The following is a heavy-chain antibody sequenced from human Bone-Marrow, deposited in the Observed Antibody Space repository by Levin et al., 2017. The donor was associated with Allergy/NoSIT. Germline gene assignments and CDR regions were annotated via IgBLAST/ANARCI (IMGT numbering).Heavy chain of an antibody. CDR3: AKVTWFREVSFPHF. CDR2: ISGGTT. CDR1: GLTTSSDD. D-gene: IGHD3-10*01. Sequence: GESLKISCAASGLTTSSDDMSWVRQAPGKGLEWVSGISGGTTYYADSVKGRFTISRDNSKNTLFLQMNSLGAEDTAVYHCAKVTWFREVSFPHFWGQGIRVTVSS. J-gene: IGHJ4*02. V-gene: IGHV3-23*01.